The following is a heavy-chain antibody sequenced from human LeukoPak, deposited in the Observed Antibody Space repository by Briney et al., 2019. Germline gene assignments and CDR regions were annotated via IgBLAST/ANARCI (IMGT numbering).Heavy chain of an antibody. D-gene: IGHD4-23*01. J-gene: IGHJ3*02. CDR2: IWCDGSYK. V-gene: IGHV3-33*01. Sequence: QTGGSLRLSCAASGFTFSNYAMHWVRQAPGKGLELMAIIWCDGSYKYYADSVKGRFNISRDNSKNTLYLQVNSLTAEDTAVYHCARGNSDAFDIWGHGTMVTVSS. CDR3: ARGNSDAFDI. CDR1: GFTFSNYA.